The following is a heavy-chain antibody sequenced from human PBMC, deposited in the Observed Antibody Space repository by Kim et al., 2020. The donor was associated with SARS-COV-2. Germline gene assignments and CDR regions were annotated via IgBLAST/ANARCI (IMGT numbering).Heavy chain of an antibody. J-gene: IGHJ4*02. D-gene: IGHD3-10*01. CDR3: ASQWKYGSGQYYFDY. V-gene: IGHV4-4*02. CDR2: IYHSGST. CDR1: GGSISSSNW. Sequence: SETLSLTCAVSGGSISSSNWWSWVRQPPGKGLEWIGEIYHSGSTNYNPSLKSRVTISVDKSKNQFSLKLSSVTAADTAVYYCASQWKYGSGQYYFDYWGQGTLVTVSS.